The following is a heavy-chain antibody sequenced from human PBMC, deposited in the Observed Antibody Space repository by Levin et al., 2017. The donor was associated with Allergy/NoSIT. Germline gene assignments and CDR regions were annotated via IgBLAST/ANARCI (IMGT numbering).Heavy chain of an antibody. CDR3: ARDVLGYCTDVARYSTRAYDY. CDR1: GFTFSVYA. CDR2: VSPGGDTE. V-gene: IGHV3-30-3*01. D-gene: IGHD2-8*01. Sequence: GGSLRLSCTGSGFTFSVYAMHWVRQAPGKGLEWVAVVSPGGDTEYYEDSVKGRFTISRDNSKNTMFLQMNSLRPDDTAVYFCARDVLGYCTDVARYSTRAYDYWGQGTLVTISS. J-gene: IGHJ4*02.